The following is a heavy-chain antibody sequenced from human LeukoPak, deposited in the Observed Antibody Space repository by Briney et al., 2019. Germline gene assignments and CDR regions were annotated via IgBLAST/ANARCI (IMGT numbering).Heavy chain of an antibody. Sequence: GGSLRLSCAASGFAFSSYGMHWVRQAPGKGLEWGAVIWYDGSNKYYADSVKGRFTISRDNSKNTLYLQMNSLRAEDTAVYYCAKDETRGYSGYDLDYWGQGTLVTVSS. CDR2: IWYDGSNK. V-gene: IGHV3-33*06. D-gene: IGHD5-12*01. J-gene: IGHJ4*02. CDR3: AKDETRGYSGYDLDY. CDR1: GFAFSSYG.